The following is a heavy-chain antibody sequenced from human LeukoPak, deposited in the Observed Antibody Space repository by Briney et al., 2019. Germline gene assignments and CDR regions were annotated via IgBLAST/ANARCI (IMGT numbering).Heavy chain of an antibody. J-gene: IGHJ4*02. CDR2: MNPNSGNT. Sequence: GASVKVSCKASGYTFTSYDINWVRQATGQGLEWMGWMNPNSGNTGYAQKFQGRVTMTRNTSISTAYMELSSLRSEDTAVYYCSRGPDNDFWSGCSYWGQGTLVTVSS. CDR3: SRGPDNDFWSGCSY. V-gene: IGHV1-8*01. D-gene: IGHD3-3*01. CDR1: GYTFTSYD.